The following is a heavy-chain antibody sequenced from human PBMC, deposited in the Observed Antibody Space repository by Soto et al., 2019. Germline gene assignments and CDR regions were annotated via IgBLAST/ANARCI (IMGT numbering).Heavy chain of an antibody. CDR3: ARGYSSSWYQSYNWFDP. CDR1: GGSFSGYY. J-gene: IGHJ5*02. V-gene: IGHV4-34*01. Sequence: SETLSLTCAVYGGSFSGYYWSWIRQPPGKGLEWIGEINHSGSTNYNPSLKSRVTISVDTSKNQFSLKLSSVTAADTAVYYCARGYSSSWYQSYNWFDPWGQGTLVTVSS. D-gene: IGHD6-13*01. CDR2: INHSGST.